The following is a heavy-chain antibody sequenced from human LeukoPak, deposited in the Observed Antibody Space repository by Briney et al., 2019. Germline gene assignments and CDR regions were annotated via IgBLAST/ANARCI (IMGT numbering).Heavy chain of an antibody. CDR3: ARRDYDFWSGHYYYYYMDV. J-gene: IGHJ6*03. Sequence: GGSLRLSCAASGFTFSSYWMSWVRQAPGKGLEWVANIKQDGSEKYYVDSVKGRFTISRDNAKNSLYLQMNSLRADDTAVYYCARRDYDFWSGHYYYYYMDVWGKGTTVTVSS. V-gene: IGHV3-7*01. D-gene: IGHD3-3*01. CDR1: GFTFSSYW. CDR2: IKQDGSEK.